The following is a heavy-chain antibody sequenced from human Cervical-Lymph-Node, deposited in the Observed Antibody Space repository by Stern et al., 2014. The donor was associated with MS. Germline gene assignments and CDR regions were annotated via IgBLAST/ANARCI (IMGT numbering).Heavy chain of an antibody. J-gene: IGHJ4*02. Sequence: DQLVESGGGVVQPGRSLRLSCAVSGFSFSAYGMHWVRQAPGKGLECVASISHDGTYTSYADSVKGRFTISRDNSRNTLYLQMNSLRPEDTAVYYCAKPQQQLAFDYWGQGTLVTVSS. V-gene: IGHV3-30*18. CDR3: AKPQQQLAFDY. CDR2: ISHDGTYT. D-gene: IGHD6-13*01. CDR1: GFSFSAYG.